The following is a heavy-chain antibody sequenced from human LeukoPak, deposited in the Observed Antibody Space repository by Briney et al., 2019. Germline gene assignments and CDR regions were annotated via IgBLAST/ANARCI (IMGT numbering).Heavy chain of an antibody. J-gene: IGHJ4*02. Sequence: GGSLTLSCAASGFTFSNYAMSWVRQAPGKGLEWVSVISGTGGSTYYADSVKGRFTISRDNAKNTLYVQMNGLRAEDTAVYYCARDASWSGYPDYWGQGTLVTVSS. D-gene: IGHD3-3*01. CDR3: ARDASWSGYPDY. CDR2: ISGTGGST. CDR1: GFTFSNYA. V-gene: IGHV3-23*01.